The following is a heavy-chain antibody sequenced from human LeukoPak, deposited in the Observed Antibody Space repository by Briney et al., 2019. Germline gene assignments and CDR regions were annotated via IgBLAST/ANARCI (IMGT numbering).Heavy chain of an antibody. V-gene: IGHV3-23*01. CDR3: AKPVFYTTSSFDY. J-gene: IGHJ4*02. D-gene: IGHD6-6*01. CDR1: GFTFSSYT. CDR2: ITGSGGSA. Sequence: GGSLRLSCAASGFTFSSYTMTWVRQAPGKGLEGVSAITGSGGSAYYADSVKGRFIIPRDNSKNTLYLQMNSLRAEDTAVYYCAKPVFYTTSSFDYWGQGTLVTVSS.